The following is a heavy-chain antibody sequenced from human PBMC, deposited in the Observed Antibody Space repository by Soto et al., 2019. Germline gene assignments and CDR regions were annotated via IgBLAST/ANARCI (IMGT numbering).Heavy chain of an antibody. V-gene: IGHV1-2*02. J-gene: IGHJ4*02. D-gene: IGHD5-18*01. CDR3: ARGGYSYGYVYFDY. CDR2: MNPNSGGT. CDR1: GCTFTGYY. Sequence: QVQLVQAGAEVNKPGASVKLSCKASGCTFTGYYMHWVRQAPGQGLHWMGWMNPNSGGTNDVQKFKGRVTMTRDKSISNAYMELSRLSSDDTAVYYCARGGYSYGYVYFDYWGQGTLVTVSS.